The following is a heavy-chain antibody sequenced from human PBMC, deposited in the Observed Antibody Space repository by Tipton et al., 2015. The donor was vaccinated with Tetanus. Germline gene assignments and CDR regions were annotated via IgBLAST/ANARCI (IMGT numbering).Heavy chain of an antibody. J-gene: IGHJ4*02. CDR1: GGSISSNYW. Sequence: TLSLTCAVSGGSISSNYWWSWVRQSPGTGLEWIGEISHNGSTNYNPSLKSRVTISVDKSKNQFSLRLDSVTAADTAVYYCATDRRGPGEVRGLDNWGQGTLVTVSS. CDR2: ISHNGST. D-gene: IGHD3-10*01. CDR3: ATDRRGPGEVRGLDN. V-gene: IGHV4-4*02.